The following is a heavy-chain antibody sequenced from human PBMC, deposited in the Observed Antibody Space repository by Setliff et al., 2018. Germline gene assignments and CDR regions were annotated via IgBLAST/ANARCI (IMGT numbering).Heavy chain of an antibody. Sequence: GSLKISCAASGFTFSDYYMSWIRQAPGKGLEWVSYISSSGSTIYYADSVKGRFTISRDNAKNSLYLQMNSLRAEDTAVYYCARGDRWGYSYGPYYYGMDVWGQGTTVTVSS. D-gene: IGHD5-18*01. V-gene: IGHV3-11*04. CDR1: GFTFSDYY. CDR3: ARGDRWGYSYGPYYYGMDV. CDR2: ISSSGSTI. J-gene: IGHJ6*02.